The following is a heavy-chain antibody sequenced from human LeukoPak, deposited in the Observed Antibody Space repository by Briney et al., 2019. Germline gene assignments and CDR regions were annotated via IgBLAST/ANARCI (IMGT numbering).Heavy chain of an antibody. CDR3: ARHGPTSYSTGGFDP. J-gene: IGHJ5*02. CDR2: IYPGDSDT. CDR1: GYSFTSYW. D-gene: IGHD4-11*01. Sequence: GESLKISCKGSGYSFTSYWIGWVRQIPGKGLEWMGIIYPGDSDTRYSPSFQGQVTISADKSISTAYLQWSSLKASDTAMYYCARHGPTSYSTGGFDPWGQGTLVTVSS. V-gene: IGHV5-51*01.